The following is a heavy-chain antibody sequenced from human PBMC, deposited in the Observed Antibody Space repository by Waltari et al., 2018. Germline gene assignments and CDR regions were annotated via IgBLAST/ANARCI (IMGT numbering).Heavy chain of an antibody. Sequence: EVQLLESGGGLVQPGGSLRLSCAASGFTFSSYAMSWVRQAPGKGLEWVSVIYSGGSTYYADSVKGRFTISRDNSKNTLYLQMNSLRAEDTAVYYCARDSLAPYYMDVWGKGTTVTVSS. V-gene: IGHV3-23*03. CDR1: GFTFSSYA. CDR2: IYSGGST. J-gene: IGHJ6*03. CDR3: ARDSLAPYYMDV.